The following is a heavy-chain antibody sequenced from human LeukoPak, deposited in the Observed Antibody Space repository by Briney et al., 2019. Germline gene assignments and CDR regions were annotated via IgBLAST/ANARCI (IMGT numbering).Heavy chain of an antibody. D-gene: IGHD6-19*01. CDR1: GYTFTGYY. CDR2: INPNSGGT. Sequence: ASVKVSCKASGYTFTGYYMHWVRQAPGQGLEWMGWINPNSGGTNYAQKLQGRVTMTRDTSISTAYMELSSLRSEDTAVYYCAREHNGQWLIFDYWGQGTLVTVSS. V-gene: IGHV1-2*02. J-gene: IGHJ4*02. CDR3: AREHNGQWLIFDY.